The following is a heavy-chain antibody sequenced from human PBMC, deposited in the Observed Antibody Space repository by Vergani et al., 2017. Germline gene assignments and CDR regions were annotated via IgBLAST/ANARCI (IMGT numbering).Heavy chain of an antibody. Sequence: QVKLQESGPGLVKPSETLSLTCTVSGASVNSYYWSWIRQPPGKGLEWMGYVSFRGDTLYDPSVKGRMTIPLNTSSNQFSLYLTSVTAADTAVYYCARSRIYYGAGSPDYWGQGTLVTVSS. CDR3: ARSRIYYGAGSPDY. V-gene: IGHV4-59*02. CDR1: GASVNSYY. D-gene: IGHD3-10*01. CDR2: VSFRGDT. J-gene: IGHJ4*02.